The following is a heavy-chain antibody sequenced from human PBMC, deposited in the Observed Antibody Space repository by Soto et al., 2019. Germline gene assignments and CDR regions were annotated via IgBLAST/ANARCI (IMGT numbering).Heavy chain of an antibody. V-gene: IGHV1-69*13. CDR1: GGSFSNFG. CDR2: IVPVFGRP. CDR3: AREGSGYNF. Sequence: SVKVSCKASGGSFSNFGISWVRQAPGQGLEWMGGIVPVFGRPNYAQRFRGRLTITADESTSTGCMELISLRSDDTAVYYCAREGSGYNFWGQGTQVTVSS. J-gene: IGHJ4*02. D-gene: IGHD5-12*01.